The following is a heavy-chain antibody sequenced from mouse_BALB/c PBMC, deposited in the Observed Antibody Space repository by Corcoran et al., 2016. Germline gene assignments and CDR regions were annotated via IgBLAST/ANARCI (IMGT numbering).Heavy chain of an antibody. Sequence: QIQLVQAGPELKKPGETVQISCKASGYTFTHCGMNWVKQAPGKGLKWMGWINTHTGEPTYAEEFKGRFAFSLEASASTAYLQINNLKNEDTATYFCARGSSGYDYWGQGTTLTVSS. V-gene: IGHV9-3*02. CDR1: GYTFTHCG. CDR2: INTHTGEP. CDR3: ARGSSGYDY. J-gene: IGHJ2*01. D-gene: IGHD3-1*01.